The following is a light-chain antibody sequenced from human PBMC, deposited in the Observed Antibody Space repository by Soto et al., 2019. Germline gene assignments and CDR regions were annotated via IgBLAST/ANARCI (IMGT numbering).Light chain of an antibody. CDR2: EGS. Sequence: QSALTQPASVSGSPGQSITISCTGTSSDVGSYNLVSWYQQHPGKAPKLMIYEGSKRPSGVSNRFSGSKSGNTASLTISGLQAEDEADYYCRSYAGSSRVFGGGTQLTVL. V-gene: IGLV2-23*01. CDR1: SSDVGSYNL. CDR3: RSYAGSSRV. J-gene: IGLJ2*01.